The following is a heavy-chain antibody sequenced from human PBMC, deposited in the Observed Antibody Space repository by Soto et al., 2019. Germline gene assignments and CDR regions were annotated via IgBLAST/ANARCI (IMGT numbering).Heavy chain of an antibody. V-gene: IGHV1-69*13. Sequence: SVKVSCKSSVGTFSSHSINWVRQAPGQGLEWMGGIIPIFGPANFAKKFQGRVTITADESTTTAYMELSSLTSEDTAVYYCATGSFTSTGGRIGYHYNAMDVWGQGTTVTVSS. CDR2: IIPIFGPA. J-gene: IGHJ6*02. D-gene: IGHD1-1*01. CDR3: ATGSFTSTGGRIGYHYNAMDV. CDR1: VGTFSSHS.